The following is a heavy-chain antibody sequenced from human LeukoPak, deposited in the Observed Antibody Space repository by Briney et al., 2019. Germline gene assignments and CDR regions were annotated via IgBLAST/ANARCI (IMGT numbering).Heavy chain of an antibody. CDR3: ARGYSSDWSLETFDY. CDR2: IYSGGNT. V-gene: IGHV3-53*01. J-gene: IGHJ4*02. CDR1: GFTVSGNY. D-gene: IGHD6-19*01. Sequence: PGGSLRLSCAASGFTVSGNYMSWVRQAPGKGLEWVSVIYSGGNTYYADSVKGRFTISRDNSKNTLYLQMNSLRDEDTAVYYCARGYSSDWSLETFDYWGQGTLVTVSS.